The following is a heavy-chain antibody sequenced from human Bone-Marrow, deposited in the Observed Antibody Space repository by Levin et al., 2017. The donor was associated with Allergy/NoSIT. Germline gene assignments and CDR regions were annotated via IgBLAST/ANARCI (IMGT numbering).Heavy chain of an antibody. CDR3: ARVDDFWSGSGYYYYMDV. V-gene: IGHV3-49*04. CDR1: GSGFIFGDDG. J-gene: IGHJ6*03. Sequence: GGSLRLSCTASGSGFIFGDDGMSWVRQAPGKGPEWVGFIRSRAYGGTTEYAASVKGRFTISRDDSKRIAYLQMNSLKTEDTAVYYCARVDDFWSGSGYYYYMDVWGKGTTVTVSS. D-gene: IGHD3-3*01. CDR2: IRSRAYGGTT.